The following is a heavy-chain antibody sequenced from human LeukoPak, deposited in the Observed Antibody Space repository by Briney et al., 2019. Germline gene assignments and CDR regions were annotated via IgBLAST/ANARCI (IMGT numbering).Heavy chain of an antibody. Sequence: GASVKVSCKASGYTFTGYYMHWVRQAPGQGLEWMGWINPNSGGTNYAQKFQGRVTMTRDTSISTAYMELSRLRSDDTAVYYCARDLELERPARAFDIWGQGTMVTVSS. CDR2: INPNSGGT. CDR3: ARDLELERPARAFDI. D-gene: IGHD1-1*01. CDR1: GYTFTGYY. J-gene: IGHJ3*02. V-gene: IGHV1-2*02.